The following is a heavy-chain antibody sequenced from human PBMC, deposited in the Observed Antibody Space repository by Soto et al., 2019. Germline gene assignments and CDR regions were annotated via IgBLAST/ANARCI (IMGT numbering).Heavy chain of an antibody. J-gene: IGHJ3*02. CDR3: AREFLGQSYYDSSGYHPAAFDI. D-gene: IGHD3-22*01. CDR2: ISYDGSNK. V-gene: IGHV3-30-3*01. CDR1: GFTFSSYA. Sequence: SLRLSCAASGFTFSSYAMHWVRQAPGKGLEWVAVISYDGSNKYYADSVKGRFTISRDNSKNTLYLQMNSLRAEDTAVYYCAREFLGQSYYDSSGYHPAAFDIWGQGTMVTVSS.